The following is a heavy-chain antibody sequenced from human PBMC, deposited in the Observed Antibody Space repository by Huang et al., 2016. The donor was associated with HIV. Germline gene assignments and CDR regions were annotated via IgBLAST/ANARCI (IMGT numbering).Heavy chain of an antibody. V-gene: IGHV3-30-3*01. D-gene: IGHD3-22*01. CDR1: GFTFSSYA. CDR2: ISYDGSNK. J-gene: IGHJ3*02. Sequence: QVQLVESGGGVVQPGRSLRLSCAASGFTFSSYAMHWVRQAPGKGLEWVAVISYDGSNKYYADSVKGRFTISRDNSKNTLYLQMNSLRAEDTAVYYCAGSDMIVVVIGAFDIWGQGTMVTVSS. CDR3: AGSDMIVVVIGAFDI.